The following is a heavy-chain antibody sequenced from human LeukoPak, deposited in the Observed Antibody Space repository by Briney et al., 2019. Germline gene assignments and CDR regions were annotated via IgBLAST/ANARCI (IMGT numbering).Heavy chain of an antibody. Sequence: SETLSLTCTVSADSISSAHYWGWIRQPPGKGLDWIGTIHHSGSTYYNPSPKSRVTISVDTSKNQFSLKLSSVTAADTAVYYCARGIDFWSGYYSHWFDPWGQGTLVTVSS. J-gene: IGHJ5*02. V-gene: IGHV4-38-2*02. CDR1: ADSISSAHY. CDR3: ARGIDFWSGYYSHWFDP. D-gene: IGHD3-3*01. CDR2: IHHSGST.